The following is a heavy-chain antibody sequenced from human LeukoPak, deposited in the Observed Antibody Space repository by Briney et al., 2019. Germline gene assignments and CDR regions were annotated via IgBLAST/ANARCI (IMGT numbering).Heavy chain of an antibody. CDR1: GYTFTGYY. V-gene: IGHV1-2*02. CDR2: INPNSGGT. J-gene: IGHJ4*02. CDR3: ARDPWGQPSRSYYFDY. Sequence: GASVKVSCKASGYTFTGYYMHWVRQAPGQGLEWMGWINPNSGGTNYAQKFQGRVTMTRDTSISTAYMELSRLRSDDTAVYYCARDPWGQPSRSYYFDYWGQGTLVTVSS. D-gene: IGHD7-27*01.